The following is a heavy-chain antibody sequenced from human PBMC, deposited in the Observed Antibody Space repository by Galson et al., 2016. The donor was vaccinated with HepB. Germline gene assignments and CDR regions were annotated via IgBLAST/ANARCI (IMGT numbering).Heavy chain of an antibody. D-gene: IGHD6-19*01. J-gene: IGHJ4*02. CDR2: INQDGSER. CDR3: ARVDISGWPYYFDY. V-gene: IGHV3-7*01. Sequence: SLRLSCAASGFTFSRYWMSWVRQAPGRGLEWAANINQDGSERYYVDSVKGRFTISRDNAKNSLFLQMSSLRAEDSALYYCARVDISGWPYYFDYWGQGSLVTVSS. CDR1: GFTFSRYW.